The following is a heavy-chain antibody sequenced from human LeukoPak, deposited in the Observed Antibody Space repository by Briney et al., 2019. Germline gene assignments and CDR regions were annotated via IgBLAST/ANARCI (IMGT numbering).Heavy chain of an antibody. Sequence: PGGSLRLSCAASGFTFSSYWMHWVRQAPGKGLVWVSRIGKDGSSTYYADSVKGRFTISRDNAKNTLYLQMNSLRAEDTAVYYCAKEGYSTDAFDIWGQGTMVTVSS. CDR1: GFTFSSYW. CDR2: IGKDGSST. V-gene: IGHV3-74*01. J-gene: IGHJ3*02. CDR3: AKEGYSTDAFDI. D-gene: IGHD6-13*01.